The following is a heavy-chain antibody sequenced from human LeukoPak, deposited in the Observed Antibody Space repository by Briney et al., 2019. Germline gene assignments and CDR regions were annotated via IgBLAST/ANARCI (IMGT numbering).Heavy chain of an antibody. CDR1: GYPFTTYE. Sequence: ASVKVSCKTSGYPFTTYEINWVRQAAGQGLEWMGWVHPDTGYADYAQKFQGRVTMTSDTSISTAYTELSSLRSDDTAVYFCARGPRNDPWGQGTLVTISS. D-gene: IGHD1-14*01. CDR3: ARGPRNDP. J-gene: IGHJ5*02. CDR2: VHPDTGYA. V-gene: IGHV1-8*01.